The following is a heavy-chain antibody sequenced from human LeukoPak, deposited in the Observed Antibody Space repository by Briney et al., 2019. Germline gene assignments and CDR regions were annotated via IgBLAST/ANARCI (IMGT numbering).Heavy chain of an antibody. CDR1: GGSISSYY. J-gene: IGHJ4*02. V-gene: IGHV4-59*08. CDR2: IYYSGST. CDR3: ARVGRGSDFDY. Sequence: SETLSLTCTVSGGSISSYYWSWIRQPPGKGLEWIGYIYYSGSTNYNPSLKSRVTISVDTSKNQFSLKLSSVTAADTAVYYCARVGRGSDFDYWGQGTLVTVSS. D-gene: IGHD3-10*01.